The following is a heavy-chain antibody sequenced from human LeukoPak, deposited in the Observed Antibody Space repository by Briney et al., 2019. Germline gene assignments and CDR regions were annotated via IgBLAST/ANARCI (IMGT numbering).Heavy chain of an antibody. CDR1: GGAFGSYA. CDR3: AAGRSGSYPGY. V-gene: IGHV1-69*05. CDR2: IIPIFGTA. J-gene: IGHJ4*02. D-gene: IGHD3-10*01. Sequence: SVKVSCKASGGAFGSYAISWVRQAPGQGLEWMGGIIPIFGTANYAQKFQGRVTITTDESTSTAYMELSSLRSEDTAVYYCAAGRSGSYPGYWGQGTLVTVSS.